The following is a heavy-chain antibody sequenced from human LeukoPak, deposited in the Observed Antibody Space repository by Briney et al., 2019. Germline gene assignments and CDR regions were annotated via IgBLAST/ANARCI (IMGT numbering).Heavy chain of an antibody. V-gene: IGHV1-46*01. CDR1: GYXFTSYY. CDR3: ARDDRAFDI. CDR2: IYPSGGYT. Sequence: ASVKVSCKASGYXFTSYYIHWVRQAPGQGLEWMGLIYPSGGYTTYAQNFQGRVTMTRDTSTSTVYMELSSLRSEDTAVYYCARDDRAFDIWGQGTMVTVSS. J-gene: IGHJ3*02.